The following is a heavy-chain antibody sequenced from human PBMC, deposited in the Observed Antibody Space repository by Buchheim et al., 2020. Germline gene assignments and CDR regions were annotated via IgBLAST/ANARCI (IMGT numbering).Heavy chain of an antibody. D-gene: IGHD6-13*01. CDR2: ISNSGTT. J-gene: IGHJ4*02. CDR1: GGSVSSASVY. V-gene: IGHV4-61*01. Sequence: QVQLQESGPGLVKPSETLSLTCGVSGGSVSSASVYWSWIRLPPGKGLEWIGFISNSGTTNYNPSLRSRVTISLDTSKNQLSLRLSSVTPADTAVYFCAMGRQQLSWGQGAL. CDR3: AMGRQQLS.